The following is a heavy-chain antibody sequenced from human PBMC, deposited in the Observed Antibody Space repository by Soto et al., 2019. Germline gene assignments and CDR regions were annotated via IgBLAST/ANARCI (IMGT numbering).Heavy chain of an antibody. CDR2: FDPEDGET. V-gene: IGHV1-24*01. CDR3: ATEGRYYDSSGYYYYFDY. CDR1: GYTLTELS. D-gene: IGHD3-22*01. Sequence: LWASVKVSCKVSGYTLTELSMHWVRQAPGKGLEWMGGFDPEDGETIYAQKFQGRVTMTEDTSTDTAYMELSSLRSEDTAVYYCATEGRYYDSSGYYYYFDYWGQGTLVTVSS. J-gene: IGHJ4*02.